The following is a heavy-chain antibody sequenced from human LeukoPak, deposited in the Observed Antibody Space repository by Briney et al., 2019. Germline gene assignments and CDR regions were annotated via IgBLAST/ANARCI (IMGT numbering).Heavy chain of an antibody. CDR1: GFTVSSNY. CDR3: ARVGLRNSVDY. CDR2: IYSGGST. Sequence: GGSLRLSCAAPGFTVSSNYMSWVRQAPGKGLEWVSLIYSGGSTYYADSVKGRFTISRDSSENTLYLQMNSLRAEDTAVYYCARVGLRNSVDYWGQGTLVTVSS. V-gene: IGHV3-53*01. D-gene: IGHD4-23*01. J-gene: IGHJ4*02.